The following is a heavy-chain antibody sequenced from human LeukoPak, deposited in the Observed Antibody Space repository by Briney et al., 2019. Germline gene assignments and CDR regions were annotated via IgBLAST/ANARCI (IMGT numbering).Heavy chain of an antibody. CDR1: GGSISSYY. Sequence: PSETLSLTCTVSGGSISSYYWSWIRQPPGKGLEWFGYIYYSGSTNYNPSLKSRVTISVDTSKNQFSLKLSSVTAADTAVYYCARGRSSMVRGYYYYYMDVWGKGTTVTISS. CDR3: ARGRSSMVRGYYYYYMDV. V-gene: IGHV4-59*01. J-gene: IGHJ6*03. CDR2: IYYSGST. D-gene: IGHD3-10*01.